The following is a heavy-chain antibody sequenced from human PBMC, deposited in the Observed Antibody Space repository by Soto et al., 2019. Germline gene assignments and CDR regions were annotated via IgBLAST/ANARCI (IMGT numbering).Heavy chain of an antibody. V-gene: IGHV3-66*01. Sequence: EVQLVESGGGLVQPGGSLRLSCAASGFTVSNHYMAWVRQAPGKGLAWVSVIHTGGSTYYADSVKVRFSISRDNSKNTLYLQMSSLRAEDTAVYYCARDFYDLSYKFDYWGQGTLVTVSS. D-gene: IGHD3-3*01. CDR1: GFTVSNHY. CDR2: IHTGGST. J-gene: IGHJ4*02. CDR3: ARDFYDLSYKFDY.